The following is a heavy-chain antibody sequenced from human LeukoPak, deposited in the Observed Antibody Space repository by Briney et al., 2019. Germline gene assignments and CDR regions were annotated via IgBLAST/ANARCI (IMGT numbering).Heavy chain of an antibody. CDR3: ARRTYSSGPYYYYYYGMDV. CDR1: GGTFISYA. V-gene: IGHV1-69*13. J-gene: IGHJ6*02. CDR2: IIPIFGTA. Sequence: SVKVSCKASGGTFISYAISWVRQAPGQGLEWMGGIIPIFGTANYAQKFQGRVTITADESTSTAYMELSSLRSEDTAVYYCARRTYSSGPYYYYYYGMDVWGQGTTVTVSS. D-gene: IGHD6-19*01.